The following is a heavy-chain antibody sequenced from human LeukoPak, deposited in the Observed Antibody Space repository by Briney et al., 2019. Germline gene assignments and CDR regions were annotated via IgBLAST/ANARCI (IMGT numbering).Heavy chain of an antibody. V-gene: IGHV3-23*01. CDR1: GFTFSSDA. CDR2: ISGSGGST. Sequence: GSLRLSCAASGFTFSSDAMSWVRQAPGKGLEWVSAISGSGGSTYYADSVKGRFTISRENAKNSLYLQMKSLRAGDTAVYYCARDRGRYYMDVWGKGTTVTISS. J-gene: IGHJ6*03. CDR3: ARDRGRYYMDV. D-gene: IGHD6-25*01.